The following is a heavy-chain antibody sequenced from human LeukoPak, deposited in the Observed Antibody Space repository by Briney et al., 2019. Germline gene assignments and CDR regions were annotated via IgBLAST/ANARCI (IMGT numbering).Heavy chain of an antibody. V-gene: IGHV7-4-1*02. Sequence: ASVKVSCKASGYTFINYAMNWVRQAPGQGLEWMGWINTNTGNPTYAQGFTGRFVFSLDTSVSTAYLQISSLKAEDTAVYYCARVGVVPAANYYYYYYMDVWGKGTTVTVSS. CDR2: INTNTGNP. CDR1: GYTFINYA. J-gene: IGHJ6*03. CDR3: ARVGVVPAANYYYYYYMDV. D-gene: IGHD2-2*01.